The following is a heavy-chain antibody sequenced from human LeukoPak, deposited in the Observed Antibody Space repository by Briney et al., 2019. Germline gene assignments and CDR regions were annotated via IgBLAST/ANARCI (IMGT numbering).Heavy chain of an antibody. CDR2: IWYDGSNK. V-gene: IGHV3-33*01. Sequence: GGSLRLSCAASGFTFSSYGMHWVRQAPGKGLEWVAVIWYDGSNKYYADSVKGRFTISRDNSKNTLYLQMNSLRAEDTAVYYCARDGVLSGSPVPGHYMDVWGKGTTVTVSS. J-gene: IGHJ6*03. D-gene: IGHD2-15*01. CDR3: ARDGVLSGSPVPGHYMDV. CDR1: GFTFSSYG.